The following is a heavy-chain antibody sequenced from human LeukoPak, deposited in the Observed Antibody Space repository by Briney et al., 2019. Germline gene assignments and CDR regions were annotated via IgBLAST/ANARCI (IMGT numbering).Heavy chain of an antibody. J-gene: IGHJ4*02. CDR1: GFTFSTYV. D-gene: IGHD3-3*01. CDR3: ARILWSGYSYFDY. CDR2: ISGSGGST. V-gene: IGHV3-23*01. Sequence: GGSLRLSCAASGFTFSTYVMSWVRQAPGKGLEWVSAISGSGGSTYYADSVKGRFTISRGNSKNTLYLQMNSLRAEDTAVYYCARILWSGYSYFDYWGQGTLVTVSS.